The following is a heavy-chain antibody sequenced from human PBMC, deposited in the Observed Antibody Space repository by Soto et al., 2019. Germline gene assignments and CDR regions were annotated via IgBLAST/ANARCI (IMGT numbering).Heavy chain of an antibody. CDR2: IYHNGRA. J-gene: IGHJ4*02. CDR3: ACEDSVVXANLFDF. V-gene: IGHV4-4*02. CDR1: GASIKSDTW. Sequence: ETLAVTCDVSGASIKSDTWCTWFRQSPWKVLEWIGEIYHNGRAFDNPSLKGRVTTSIDKSNNQFSLNLTSVTAADTAVYYCACEDSVVXANLFDFSGQRTLVTVSS.